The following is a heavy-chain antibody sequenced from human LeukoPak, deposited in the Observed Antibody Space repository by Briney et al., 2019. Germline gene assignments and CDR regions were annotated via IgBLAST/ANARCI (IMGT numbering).Heavy chain of an antibody. J-gene: IGHJ3*02. V-gene: IGHV3-9*01. Sequence: GGSLRLSCAASGFTVSSNYMSWVRQAPGKGLEWVSGISWNSGSIGYADSVKGRFTISRDNAKNSLYLQMNSLRAEDTALYYCAKGLSIMITFGGAFDIWGQGTMVTVSS. CDR1: GFTVSSNY. CDR3: AKGLSIMITFGGAFDI. D-gene: IGHD3-16*01. CDR2: ISWNSGSI.